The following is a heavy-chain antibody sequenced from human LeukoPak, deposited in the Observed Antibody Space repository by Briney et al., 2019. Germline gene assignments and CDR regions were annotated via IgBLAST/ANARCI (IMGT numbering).Heavy chain of an antibody. J-gene: IGHJ6*02. V-gene: IGHV4-34*01. D-gene: IGHD2-15*01. CDR3: ARESRILPKVDI. CDR2: ISHSGST. CDR1: GGSLSGYY. Sequence: SETLSLTCAVYGGSLSGYYWSWIRQPPGKGLEWIGEISHSGSTSYNPSLKSRVTISVDTSKNQFSLKVSSVTAADTAVYYCARESRILPKVDIWGQGTTVTVSS.